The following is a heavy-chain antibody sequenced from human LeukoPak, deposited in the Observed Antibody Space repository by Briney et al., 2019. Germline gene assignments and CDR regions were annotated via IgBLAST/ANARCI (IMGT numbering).Heavy chain of an antibody. Sequence: GGSLRLSCAASGFTVSSNYMSWVRQAPGKGLEWVSVIYSGGSTYYADSVNGRFTISRDNSKNTLYLQMNSLRAEDTAVYYCARDPQFSGSYTSDVAFDIWGQGAMVTVSS. D-gene: IGHD1-26*01. CDR3: ARDPQFSGSYTSDVAFDI. V-gene: IGHV3-66*01. J-gene: IGHJ3*02. CDR1: GFTVSSNY. CDR2: IYSGGST.